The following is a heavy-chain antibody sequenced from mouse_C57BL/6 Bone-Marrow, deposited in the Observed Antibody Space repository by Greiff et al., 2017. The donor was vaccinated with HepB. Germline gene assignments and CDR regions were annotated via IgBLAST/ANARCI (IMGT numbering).Heavy chain of an antibody. J-gene: IGHJ3*01. V-gene: IGHV1-18*01. D-gene: IGHD2-3*01. CDR3: ASLSYDGYYVWFSY. CDR1: GYTFTDYN. Sequence: EVKLVESGPELVKPGASVKIPCKASGYTFTDYNMDWVKQSHGKSLEWIGDINPNNGGTIYNQKFKGKATLTLDKSSSTAYMELRSLTSEDTAVYYCASLSYDGYYVWFSYWGQGTLVTVSA. CDR2: INPNNGGT.